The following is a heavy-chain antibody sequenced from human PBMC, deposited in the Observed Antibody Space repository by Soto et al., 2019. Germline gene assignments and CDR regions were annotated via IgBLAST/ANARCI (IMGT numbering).Heavy chain of an antibody. Sequence: PRGSLRLSFAAPGFTFGSYVLSWVRQATGKGLEWVANIKQDGSEKYYVDSVKGRFTISRDNAKNSLYLQMNSLRAEDTAVYYCARGSTKLDAFDIWGQGT. D-gene: IGHD1-26*01. CDR3: ARGSTKLDAFDI. J-gene: IGHJ3*02. CDR2: IKQDGSEK. V-gene: IGHV3-7*01. CDR1: GFTFGSYV.